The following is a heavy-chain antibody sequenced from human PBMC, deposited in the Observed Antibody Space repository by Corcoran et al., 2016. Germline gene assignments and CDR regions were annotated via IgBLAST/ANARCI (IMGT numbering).Heavy chain of an antibody. CDR1: GYTFTGYY. Sequence: QVQLVQSGAEVKKPGASVKVSCKASGYTFTGYYLHWVRQAPGQGLEWMGWINPNSGDTKYAPRFQGRVTMTRDTSITTAYMELSRLRSDDTAVYYCARDRRGMDVWGQGTTVTVSS. CDR3: ARDRRGMDV. V-gene: IGHV1-2*02. CDR2: INPNSGDT. J-gene: IGHJ6*02.